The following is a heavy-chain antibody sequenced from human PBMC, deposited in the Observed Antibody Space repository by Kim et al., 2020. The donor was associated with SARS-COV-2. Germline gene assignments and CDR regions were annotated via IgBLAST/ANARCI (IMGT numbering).Heavy chain of an antibody. J-gene: IGHJ4*02. CDR3: AREILWFGDLVMGYFDY. Sequence: SVTVSCKASGGTFSSYAISWVRQAPGQVLEWMGGIIPIFGTANYAQKFQGRVTITADESTSTAYMELNSLRSEDTAVYYCAREILWFGDLVMGYFDYWGQGTLVTVSS. CDR2: IIPIFGTA. V-gene: IGHV1-69*13. D-gene: IGHD3-10*01. CDR1: GGTFSSYA.